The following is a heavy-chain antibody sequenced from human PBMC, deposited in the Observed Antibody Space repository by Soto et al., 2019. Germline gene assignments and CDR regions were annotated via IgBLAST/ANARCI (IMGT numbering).Heavy chain of an antibody. CDR2: ISSSSSVI. D-gene: IGHD7-27*01. CDR1: GFILSDCA. CDR3: ARDLSWGSNWYYYMDV. Sequence: EVQLVESGGGLVQPGGSLRLSCATSGFILSDCAMNWVRQAPGKGLEWVSYISSSSSVIDYADSVKCRFTVSRDNARNSLYPQMNSLRAEDTAVYYCARDLSWGSNWYYYMDVWGKGTTVTVSS. J-gene: IGHJ6*03. V-gene: IGHV3-48*01.